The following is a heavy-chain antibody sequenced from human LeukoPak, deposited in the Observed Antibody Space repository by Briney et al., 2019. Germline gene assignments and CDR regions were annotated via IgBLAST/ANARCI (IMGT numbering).Heavy chain of an antibody. Sequence: ASVKVSCKASGYTFTGYYMHWVRQAPGQGLEWMGWINPNSGGTNYAQKFQGRVTMTRDTSISTAYMELSRLRSDDTAVYYYASPIAAAISNWYFDLWGRGTLVTVSS. CDR1: GYTFTGYY. V-gene: IGHV1-2*02. CDR3: ASPIAAAISNWYFDL. CDR2: INPNSGGT. D-gene: IGHD6-13*01. J-gene: IGHJ2*01.